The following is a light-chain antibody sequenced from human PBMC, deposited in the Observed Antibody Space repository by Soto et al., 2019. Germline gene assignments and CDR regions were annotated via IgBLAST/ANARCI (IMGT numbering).Light chain of an antibody. CDR1: QSVLYSSNNKNY. Sequence: DIVMTQSPDSLAVSLGERATINCESSQSVLYSSNNKNYLAWYQQKPGQPPKLLIYWASTRESGVPDRFSGSGSGTDVTLTINNLQAEDVAVYFCHQYYGTPFTFGPGTKVDIK. CDR3: HQYYGTPFT. J-gene: IGKJ3*01. CDR2: WAS. V-gene: IGKV4-1*01.